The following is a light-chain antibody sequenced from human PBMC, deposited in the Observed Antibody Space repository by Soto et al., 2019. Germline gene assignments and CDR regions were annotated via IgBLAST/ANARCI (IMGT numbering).Light chain of an antibody. V-gene: IGLV1-36*01. CDR1: SSNIGNNA. J-gene: IGLJ1*01. CDR3: AAWDDSLKGEV. Sequence: QSVLTQPPSVSEVPRQRVTISCSGSSSNIGNNAVNWYQQLPGKAPKLLIYYDDLLPSGVSDRFSGSKSGTSASLAISGLQSEDEADYYCAAWDDSLKGEVFGTGTKLTVL. CDR2: YDD.